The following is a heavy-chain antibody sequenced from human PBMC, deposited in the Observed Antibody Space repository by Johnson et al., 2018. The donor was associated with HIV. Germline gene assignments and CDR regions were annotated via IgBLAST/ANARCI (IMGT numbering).Heavy chain of an antibody. J-gene: IGHJ3*02. CDR3: AKNHFDSSALEAFDI. CDR1: GFTFSSYA. V-gene: IGHV3-30*04. Sequence: QVQLVESGGGVVQPGRSLRLSCAASGFTFSSYAMHWVRQAPGKGLEWVAVISYDGSNKYYADSVKGRFTISRDNSKNTLYLQMNSLRAEDTAVYYCAKNHFDSSALEAFDIWGQGTMVTVSS. CDR2: ISYDGSNK. D-gene: IGHD3-22*01.